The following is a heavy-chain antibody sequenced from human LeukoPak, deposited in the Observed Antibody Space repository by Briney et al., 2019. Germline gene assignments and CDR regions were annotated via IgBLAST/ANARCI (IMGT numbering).Heavy chain of an antibody. CDR3: VRTWGSGYSAPPGD. D-gene: IGHD6-13*01. Sequence: GGSLRLSCTVSGFTFDDYAMHWVRHTPGKGLEWVAGITWNRDNIGYGDSVKGRFTISRDNSKNTLYLQMNSLGAEDTAVYYCVRTWGSGYSAPPGDWGQGSLVTVSS. J-gene: IGHJ4*02. V-gene: IGHV3-9*01. CDR2: ITWNRDNI. CDR1: GFTFDDYA.